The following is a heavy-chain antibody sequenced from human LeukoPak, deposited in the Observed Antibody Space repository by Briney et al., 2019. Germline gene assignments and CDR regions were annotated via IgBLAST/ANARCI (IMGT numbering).Heavy chain of an antibody. CDR3: AKGYCSSTSCYWFDP. V-gene: IGHV3-9*01. CDR2: ISWNSGSI. CDR1: GFTFDDYA. J-gene: IGHJ5*02. D-gene: IGHD2-2*01. Sequence: GGSLRLSCAASGFTFDDYAMHWVRQAPGKGLEWVSGISWNSGSIDYADSVRGRFTISRDNAKNSLFLQMNSLGAEDTALYYCAKGYCSSTSCYWFDPWGQGTLVTVSS.